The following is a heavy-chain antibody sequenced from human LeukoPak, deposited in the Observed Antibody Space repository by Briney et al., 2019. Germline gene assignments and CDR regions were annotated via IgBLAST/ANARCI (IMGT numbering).Heavy chain of an antibody. CDR1: GFTFSSSW. CDR2: IKEDGSVK. V-gene: IGHV3-7*01. J-gene: IGHJ4*02. Sequence: GGSLRLSCAASGFTFSSSWMSWVRQAPGKGLEWVANIKEDGSVKFYADSMKGRFTISRDNAKNSLYLQMNSLRTEDTAVYYCAREGSSSEDYYFDYWGQGTLVTVSS. CDR3: AREGSSSEDYYFDY. D-gene: IGHD6-6*01.